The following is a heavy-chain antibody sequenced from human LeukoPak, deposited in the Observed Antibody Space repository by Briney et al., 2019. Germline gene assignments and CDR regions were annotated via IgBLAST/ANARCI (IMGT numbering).Heavy chain of an antibody. V-gene: IGHV3-20*01. CDR2: ITWNGDSP. CDR1: GFTVSSNY. J-gene: IGHJ4*02. CDR3: ARWSSIKVAATENY. D-gene: IGHD6-19*01. Sequence: GGSLRLSCAASGFTVSSNYMSWVRQAPGKGLEWVSGITWNGDSPGYADSVKGRFTISRDNAKNSLYLHLNSLRAEDTALYHCARWSSIKVAATENYWGQGTLVTVSS.